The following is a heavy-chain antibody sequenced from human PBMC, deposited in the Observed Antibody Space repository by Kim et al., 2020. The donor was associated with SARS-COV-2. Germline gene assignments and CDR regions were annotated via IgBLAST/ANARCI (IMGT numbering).Heavy chain of an antibody. D-gene: IGHD6-19*01. J-gene: IGHJ3*02. CDR3: ASDGELYSSGKDAFDI. CDR2: IKQDGNQK. CDR1: GVTFSGYW. Sequence: GGSLRLSCAASGVTFSGYWMTWVRQAPGKGLELVANIKQDGNQKYYVDSVKGRFTISRDNAKNSLYLQMNSLRAEDTAVYYCASDGELYSSGKDAFDIWGQGTMVTVSS. V-gene: IGHV3-7*01.